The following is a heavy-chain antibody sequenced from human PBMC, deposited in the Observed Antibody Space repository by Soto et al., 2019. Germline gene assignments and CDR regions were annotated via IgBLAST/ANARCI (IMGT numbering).Heavy chain of an antibody. CDR3: AGEWDGDGYNSGWFDP. D-gene: IGHD5-12*01. CDR2: IYYSGST. Sequence: SETLSLTYSVSDGSIISSSYCRAWIRQPPGKGLEWIGYIYYSGSTNYNPSLKSRVTISVDTSKNQFSLKLSSVTAADTAVYYCAGEWDGDGYNSGWFDPWGQGTLVTVSS. CDR1: DGSIISSSYC. V-gene: IGHV4-61*05. J-gene: IGHJ5*02.